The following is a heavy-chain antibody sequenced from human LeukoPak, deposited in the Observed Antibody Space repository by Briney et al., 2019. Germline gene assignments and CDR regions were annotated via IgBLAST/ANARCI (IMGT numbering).Heavy chain of an antibody. CDR3: ARNGQQVRYFQH. J-gene: IGHJ1*01. D-gene: IGHD6-13*01. CDR1: GYTFTNYD. V-gene: IGHV1-8*01. Sequence: ASVKVSCKASGYTFTNYDINWVRQATGQGLEWMGWMNPNSGNTNYAQKFQGRVTMTRNTPISTAYMELSSLRSEDTAVYYCARNGQQVRYFQHWGQGTLVTVSS. CDR2: MNPNSGNT.